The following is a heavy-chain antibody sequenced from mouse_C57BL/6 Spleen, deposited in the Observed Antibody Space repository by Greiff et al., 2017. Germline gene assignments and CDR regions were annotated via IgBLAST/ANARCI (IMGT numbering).Heavy chain of an antibody. J-gene: IGHJ4*01. V-gene: IGHV1-55*01. D-gene: IGHD1-1*01. CDR2: IYPGSGST. Sequence: QVQLQQPGAELVKPGASVKMSCKASGYTFTSYWITWVKQRPGQGLEWIGDIYPGSGSTNYNEKFKSKATLTVDTSSSTAYMQLSSLTSEDSAVXYCARYYYYGLARGGDYWGQGTSVTVSS. CDR3: ARYYYYGLARGGDY. CDR1: GYTFTSYW.